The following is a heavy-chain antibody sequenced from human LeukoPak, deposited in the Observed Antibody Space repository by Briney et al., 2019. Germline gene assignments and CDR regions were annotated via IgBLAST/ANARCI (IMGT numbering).Heavy chain of an antibody. D-gene: IGHD6-13*01. CDR2: INPSGGST. Sequence: GASVKDSCKASGYTFTSYYVHWVRQAPGQGLEWMGIINPSGGSTSYAQKFQGRVTMTRDTSTSTVYMELSSLRSEDTAVYYCARDRGSSSWYDSSDYWGQGTLVTVSS. J-gene: IGHJ4*02. CDR3: ARDRGSSSWYDSSDY. CDR1: GYTFTSYY. V-gene: IGHV1-46*01.